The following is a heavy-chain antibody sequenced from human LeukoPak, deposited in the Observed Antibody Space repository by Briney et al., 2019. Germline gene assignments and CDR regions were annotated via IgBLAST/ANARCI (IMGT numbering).Heavy chain of an antibody. V-gene: IGHV6-1*01. CDR1: GDSVSSNSAA. Sequence: SQTLSLTCAISGDSVSSNSAAWNWIRQSPSRGLERLGRTYYRSKWYNDYAVSVKSRITINPDTSKNQFSLQLNSVTPEDTAVYYCARDLAGGYSSSWWGVLDYWGQGTLVTVSS. D-gene: IGHD6-13*01. CDR3: ARDLAGGYSSSWWGVLDY. J-gene: IGHJ4*02. CDR2: TYYRSKWYN.